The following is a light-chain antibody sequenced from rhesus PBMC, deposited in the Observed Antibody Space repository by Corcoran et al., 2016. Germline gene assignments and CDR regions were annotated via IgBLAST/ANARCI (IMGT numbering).Light chain of an antibody. CDR3: QHSYGTPVT. V-gene: IGKV1-74*01. CDR2: KAS. Sequence: DIQMTQSPSSLSASVGDRVTITCRTSENVNNYLNWYQQKPGKAHNLLNYKASTLQSGVPSRFSGSGYWTDYTFTISSLQSEDVATYYCQHSYGTPVTFGPGTKLDIK. CDR1: ENVNNY. J-gene: IGKJ3*01.